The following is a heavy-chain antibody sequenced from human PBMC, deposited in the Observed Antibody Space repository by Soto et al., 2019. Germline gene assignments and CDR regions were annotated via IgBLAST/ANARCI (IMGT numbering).Heavy chain of an antibody. D-gene: IGHD1-1*01. J-gene: IGHJ6*02. CDR1: GYSFTSYW. V-gene: IGHV5-10-1*01. CDR2: IDPSDSYT. CDR3: ARQGTPPYYYYGMDV. Sequence: GESLKISCKGSGYSFTSYWISWVRQMPGKGLEWMGRIDPSDSYTNYSPSFQGHVTISADKSISTAYLQWSSLKASDTAMYYCARQGTPPYYYYGMDVGGQGTTVTVSS.